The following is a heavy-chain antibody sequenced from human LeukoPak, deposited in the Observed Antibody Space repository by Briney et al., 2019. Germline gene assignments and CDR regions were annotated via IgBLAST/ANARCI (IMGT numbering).Heavy chain of an antibody. CDR1: GGSISSSSYY. CDR2: INHSGST. V-gene: IGHV4-39*07. CDR3: ASHRGYYDSSGYPG. D-gene: IGHD3-22*01. J-gene: IGHJ4*02. Sequence: SETLSLTCTVSGGSISSSSYYWSWIRQPPGKGLEWIGEINHSGSTNYNPSLKSRVAISVDTSKNQFSLKLSSVTAADTAVYYCASHRGYYDSSGYPGWGQGTLVTVSS.